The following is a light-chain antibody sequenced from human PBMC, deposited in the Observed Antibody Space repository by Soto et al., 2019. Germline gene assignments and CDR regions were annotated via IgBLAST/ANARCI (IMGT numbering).Light chain of an antibody. J-gene: IGKJ5*01. CDR1: QSVSSNY. CDR3: QQYGRSPPIT. CDR2: GAS. Sequence: EMVLTQSRCTLSLSPGERATLSCRASQSVSSNYLAWYQQKPGQPPRLLIYGASSRATGIPDRFSGSGSGTDFTLTISRLEPEDFAVYYCQQYGRSPPITFGQGTRLEIK. V-gene: IGKV3-20*01.